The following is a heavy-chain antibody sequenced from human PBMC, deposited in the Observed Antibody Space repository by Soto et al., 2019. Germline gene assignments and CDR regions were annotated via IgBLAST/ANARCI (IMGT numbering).Heavy chain of an antibody. D-gene: IGHD6-13*01. CDR3: ARVWHSSSWYDY. Sequence: PGGSLRLSCAASGIIFSGYGMHWVRQAPGKGLVWVSGINSDGSSTSYADSVKGRFTISRDNAKNTLYLQMNSLRAEDTAVYYCARVWHSSSWYDYWGQGTLVTVSS. CDR2: INSDGSST. V-gene: IGHV3-74*01. CDR1: GIIFSGYG. J-gene: IGHJ4*02.